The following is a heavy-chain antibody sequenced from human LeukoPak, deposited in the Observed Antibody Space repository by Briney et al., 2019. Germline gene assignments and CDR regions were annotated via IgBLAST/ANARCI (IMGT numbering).Heavy chain of an antibody. J-gene: IGHJ4*02. Sequence: GESLKISCKASGYSFPNFWIGWVRQMPGKGLEWMAIVYPGDSDTRYSPSFQGQVTISADKSISTAYLQWSSLKASDTAMYYCAKLRDSSSWPLDYWGQGTLVTVSS. CDR3: AKLRDSSSWPLDY. CDR2: VYPGDSDT. V-gene: IGHV5-51*01. CDR1: GYSFPNFW. D-gene: IGHD6-13*01.